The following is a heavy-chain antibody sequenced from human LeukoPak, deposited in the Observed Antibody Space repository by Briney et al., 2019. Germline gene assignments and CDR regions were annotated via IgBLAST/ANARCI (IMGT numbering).Heavy chain of an antibody. CDR2: INHSGST. Sequence: SETLSLTCAVYGGSFSGYYWSWLRQPPGKGLEWIGEINHSGSTNYNPSLKSRVTISVDTAKNQFSLKLSSVTAAGTAVYYCARRRITMIVGVTPFDYWGQGTLVTVAS. D-gene: IGHD3-22*01. CDR1: GGSFSGYY. CDR3: ARRRITMIVGVTPFDY. J-gene: IGHJ4*02. V-gene: IGHV4-34*01.